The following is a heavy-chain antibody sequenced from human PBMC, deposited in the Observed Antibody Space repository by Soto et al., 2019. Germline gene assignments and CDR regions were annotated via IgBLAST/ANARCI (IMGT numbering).Heavy chain of an antibody. D-gene: IGHD6-13*01. CDR1: GFSLSTSGVG. V-gene: IGHV2-5*01. Sequence: QITLKESGPRLVKPTQTLTLTCTFAGFSLSTSGVGVGWIRQPPGKALEWLALIYWNDDKRYSPSLKSRLTITKDTSKNQVVLTMTNMDPVDTATYYCAHRKQLPFSYNWFDPCRQGTLVTVSS. CDR3: AHRKQLPFSYNWFDP. CDR2: IYWNDDK. J-gene: IGHJ5*02.